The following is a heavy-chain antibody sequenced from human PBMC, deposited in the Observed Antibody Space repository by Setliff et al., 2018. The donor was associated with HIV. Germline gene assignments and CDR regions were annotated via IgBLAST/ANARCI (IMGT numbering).Heavy chain of an antibody. Sequence: PGGSLRLSCAASGFTFSSYAMHWVRQAPGKGLEWVAVISYDGSNKYYADSVKGRFTISRDNSKNTLYLQMNSLRAEDTAVYYCARQRHGGAGAHDYWGQGTLVTVSS. CDR2: ISYDGSNK. J-gene: IGHJ4*02. CDR1: GFTFSSYA. CDR3: ARQRHGGAGAHDY. D-gene: IGHD3-16*01. V-gene: IGHV3-30*04.